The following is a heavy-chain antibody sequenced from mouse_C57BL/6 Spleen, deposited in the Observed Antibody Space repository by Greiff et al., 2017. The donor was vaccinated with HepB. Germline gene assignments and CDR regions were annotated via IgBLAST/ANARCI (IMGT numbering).Heavy chain of an antibody. CDR1: GYTFTDYY. J-gene: IGHJ1*03. D-gene: IGHD1-1*01. CDR2: IYPGSGNT. Sequence: VQLQQSGAELVRPGASVKLSCKASGYTFTDYYINWVKQRPGQGLEWIARIYPGSGNTYYNEKFKGKATLTAEKSSSTAYMQLSSLTSEDSAVYFCARSDCYGGGWYFDVWGTGTTVTVSS. CDR3: ARSDCYGGGWYFDV. V-gene: IGHV1-76*01.